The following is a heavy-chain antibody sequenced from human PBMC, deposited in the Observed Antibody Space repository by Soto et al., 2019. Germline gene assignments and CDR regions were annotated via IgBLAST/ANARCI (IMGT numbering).Heavy chain of an antibody. Sequence: LSETLSLTCAVYGGSFSGYYWSWIRQPPGKGLEWIGEINHSGSTNYNPSLKSRVTISVDTSKNQFSLKLSSVTAADTAVYYCARGHRCSGGSCWEAFPRSGRKYGWFDPWGQGTLVTVSS. V-gene: IGHV4-34*01. CDR3: ARGHRCSGGSCWEAFPRSGRKYGWFDP. J-gene: IGHJ5*02. CDR1: GGSFSGYY. D-gene: IGHD2-15*01. CDR2: INHSGST.